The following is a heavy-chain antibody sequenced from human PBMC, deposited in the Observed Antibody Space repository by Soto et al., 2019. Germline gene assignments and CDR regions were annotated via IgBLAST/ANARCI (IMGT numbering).Heavy chain of an antibody. V-gene: IGHV3-74*01. D-gene: IGHD5-12*01. CDR2: INSDGSST. CDR3: ARAGWLQFDYYFDY. J-gene: IGHJ4*02. CDR1: GFTFSSYW. Sequence: GGSLRLSCAASGFTFSSYWMHWVRQAPGRGLVWVSRINSDGSSTSYADSVKGRFTISRDNAKNTLYLQMNSLRAEDTAVYYCARAGWLQFDYYFDYWGQGTLVTVSS.